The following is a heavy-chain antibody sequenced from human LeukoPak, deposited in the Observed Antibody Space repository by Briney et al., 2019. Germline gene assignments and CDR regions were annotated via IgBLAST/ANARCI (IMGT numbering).Heavy chain of an antibody. Sequence: SETLSLTCTVSGDSITSGSYYWSWIRQPAGKGLEWIGRIYASGSTHYNPSLESRVSISLDTSKNQFSLKLSSVTAADTAVYYCARDIPAVTTLDYWGQGTLVTVSS. D-gene: IGHD4-17*01. CDR3: ARDIPAVTTLDY. J-gene: IGHJ4*02. V-gene: IGHV4-61*02. CDR2: IYASGST. CDR1: GDSITSGSYY.